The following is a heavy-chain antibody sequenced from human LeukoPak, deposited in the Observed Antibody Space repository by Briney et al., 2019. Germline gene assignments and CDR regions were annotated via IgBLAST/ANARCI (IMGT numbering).Heavy chain of an antibody. J-gene: IGHJ4*02. Sequence: GGSLRLSCAASGFTFSDYYMSWIRQAPGKGLEWVSYISSSGSTIYYADSVKGRFTISRDNAKNSLYLQMNSLRAEDTAVYYCRAQANSGTTRLSDYWGQGTLVTVSS. CDR1: GFTFSDYY. D-gene: IGHD3-10*01. V-gene: IGHV3-11*01. CDR2: ISSSGSTI. CDR3: RAQANSGTTRLSDY.